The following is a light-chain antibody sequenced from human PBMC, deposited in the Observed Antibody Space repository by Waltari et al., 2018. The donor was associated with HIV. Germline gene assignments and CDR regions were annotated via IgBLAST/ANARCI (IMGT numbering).Light chain of an antibody. V-gene: IGLV3-21*02. Sequence: PPSVSVAPGQTARITCGGNNIGSKGVHWYQQKPSQAPVLVVYDDSDRPSGIPERFSGSSSWNTATLTISRVEAGDEADFYCQVWDSSTDLRVFGGGTKLTVL. CDR3: QVWDSSTDLRV. CDR1: NIGSKG. J-gene: IGLJ2*01. CDR2: DDS.